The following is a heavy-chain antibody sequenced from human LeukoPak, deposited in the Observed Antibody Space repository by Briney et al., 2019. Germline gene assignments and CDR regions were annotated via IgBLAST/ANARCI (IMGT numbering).Heavy chain of an antibody. D-gene: IGHD3-16*01. CDR2: IYYSGST. CDR1: GGSISSYY. V-gene: IGHV4-59*01. Sequence: SEALSLTCTVSGGSISSYYWSWIRQPPGKGLEWIGYIYYSGSTNYNPSLKSRLTISVDTSKNQFSLKLSSVTAADTAVYYCARETSQKGAHYMDVWGKGTTVTISS. J-gene: IGHJ6*03. CDR3: ARETSQKGAHYMDV.